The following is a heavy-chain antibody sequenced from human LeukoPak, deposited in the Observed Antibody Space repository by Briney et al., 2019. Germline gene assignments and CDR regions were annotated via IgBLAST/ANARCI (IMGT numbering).Heavy chain of an antibody. V-gene: IGHV3-48*04. D-gene: IGHD2-2*01. CDR2: SSSTI. Sequence: SSSTIYYADSVKGRLTISRDNAKNSLYLQMNSLRAEDTAVYYCASLGDIVVVPSIENAFDIWGQGTMVTVSS. J-gene: IGHJ3*02. CDR3: ASLGDIVVVPSIENAFDI.